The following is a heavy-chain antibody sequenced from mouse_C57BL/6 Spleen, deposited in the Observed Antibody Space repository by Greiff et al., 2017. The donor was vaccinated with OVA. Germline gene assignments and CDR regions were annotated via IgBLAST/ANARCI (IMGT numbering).Heavy chain of an antibody. V-gene: IGHV5-16*01. Sequence: EVKLVESEGGLVQPGSSMKLSCTASGFTFSDYYMAWVRQVPEKGLEWVANINYDGSSTYYLDSLKSRFIISRDNAKNILYLQMSSLKSEDTATYYCAREGNGKRYFDVWGTGTTVTVSS. CDR2: INYDGSST. CDR3: AREGNGKRYFDV. CDR1: GFTFSDYY. J-gene: IGHJ1*03. D-gene: IGHD2-1*01.